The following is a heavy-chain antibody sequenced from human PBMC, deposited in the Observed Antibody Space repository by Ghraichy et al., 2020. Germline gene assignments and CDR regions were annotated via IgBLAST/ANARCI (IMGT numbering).Heavy chain of an antibody. CDR1: GYTFTSYG. V-gene: IGHV1-18*01. D-gene: IGHD2-21*02. CDR3: ARDQQAYCGGDCYSGAS. CDR2: ISAYNGNT. J-gene: IGHJ5*02. Sequence: ASVKVSCKASGYTFTSYGISWVRQAPGQGLEWMGWISAYNGNTNYAQKLQGRVTMTTDTSTSTAYMELRSLRSDDTAVYYCARDQQAYCGGDCYSGASWGQGTLVTVSS.